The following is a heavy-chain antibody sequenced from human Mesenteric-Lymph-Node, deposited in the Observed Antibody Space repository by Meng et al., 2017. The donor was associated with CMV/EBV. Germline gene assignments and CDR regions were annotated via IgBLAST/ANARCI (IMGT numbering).Heavy chain of an antibody. CDR3: ARSRHYDSSGYYYGSDY. D-gene: IGHD3-22*01. Sequence: GESLKISCAASGFTFMTYSLNWVRQAPGKGLEWVSYISSSSRYIYYADSVKGRFTISRDNAKNSLYLQMNSLRAEDTALYYCARSRHYDSSGYYYGSDYWGQGTLVTVSS. J-gene: IGHJ4*02. V-gene: IGHV3-21*04. CDR2: ISSSSRYI. CDR1: GFTFMTYS.